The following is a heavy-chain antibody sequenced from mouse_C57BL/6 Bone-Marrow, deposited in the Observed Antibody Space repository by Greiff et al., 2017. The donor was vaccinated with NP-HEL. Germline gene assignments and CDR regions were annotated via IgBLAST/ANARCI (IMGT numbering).Heavy chain of an antibody. Sequence: VQLQQSGTVLAKSGASVKMSCKTSGYTFTSYWMHWVKQRPGQGLEWIGAIYPGNSDTSYNQKFKGKAKLTAVTSASTAYMELSSLTNEDSAVYYCTRGDYGSVYYFDYWGQGTTLTVSS. CDR1: GYTFTSYW. CDR2: IYPGNSDT. D-gene: IGHD1-1*01. V-gene: IGHV1-5*01. J-gene: IGHJ2*01. CDR3: TRGDYGSVYYFDY.